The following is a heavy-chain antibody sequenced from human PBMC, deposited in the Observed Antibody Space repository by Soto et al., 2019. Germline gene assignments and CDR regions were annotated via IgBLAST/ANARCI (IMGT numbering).Heavy chain of an antibody. CDR1: GFAFSTFA. D-gene: IGHD3-22*01. CDR2: ISVSGNNA. CDR3: ARDQLRPGILYSLGVLLPEYGL. J-gene: IGHJ4*02. V-gene: IGHV3-23*01. Sequence: GGSLRLSCAASGFAFSTFAMTWVRQSPGKGLEWVAAISVSGNNAYYADSVKGRFTISRDNSQNSVFLQMSSLRADDTAVYYCARDQLRPGILYSLGVLLPEYGLWGQGTLVTVSS.